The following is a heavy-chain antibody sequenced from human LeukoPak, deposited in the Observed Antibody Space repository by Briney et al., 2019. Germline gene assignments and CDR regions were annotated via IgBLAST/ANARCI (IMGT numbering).Heavy chain of an antibody. D-gene: IGHD3-3*01. Sequence: GGSLRLSCAASGFTFSSYAMSWVRQAPGKGLVWVSRTNTDGSSTSYADSVKGRFTISRDNAENTLYLQMNSLRAEDTAVYYCARENTIFGVVQYYFDYWGQGTLVTVSS. J-gene: IGHJ4*02. CDR1: GFTFSSYA. CDR2: TNTDGSST. CDR3: ARENTIFGVVQYYFDY. V-gene: IGHV3-74*01.